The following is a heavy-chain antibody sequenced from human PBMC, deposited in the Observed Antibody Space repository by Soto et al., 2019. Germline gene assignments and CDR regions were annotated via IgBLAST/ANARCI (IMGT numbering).Heavy chain of an antibody. V-gene: IGHV1-3*01. CDR1: GYTFTSYA. CDR2: INAGNGHT. J-gene: IGHJ4*02. CDR3: ARGRKWLVQTLDY. D-gene: IGHD6-19*01. Sequence: AAVKVSCKASGYTFTSYAMHWVRQAPGQSLEWMGWINAGNGHTKYSQKFQGRVTITRDTSASTAYMELTSLRSEDTAVYYCARGRKWLVQTLDYWGPGTLVTVSS.